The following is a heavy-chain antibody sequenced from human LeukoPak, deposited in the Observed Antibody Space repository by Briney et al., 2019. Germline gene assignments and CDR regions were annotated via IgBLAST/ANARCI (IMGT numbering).Heavy chain of an antibody. CDR2: ISSSSSYI. CDR1: GFTFSSYS. J-gene: IGHJ4*02. Sequence: GGSLRLSCAASGFTFSSYSMNWVRQAPGKGLEWVSSISSSSSYIYYADSVKGRFTISRDNAKNSLYLQMNSLRAEDTAVYYCATEGRDGYNQFDYWGQGTLVTVSP. CDR3: ATEGRDGYNQFDY. D-gene: IGHD5-24*01. V-gene: IGHV3-21*01.